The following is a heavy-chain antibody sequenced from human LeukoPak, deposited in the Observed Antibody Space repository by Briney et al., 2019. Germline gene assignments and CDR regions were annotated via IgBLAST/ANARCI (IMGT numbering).Heavy chain of an antibody. J-gene: IGHJ4*02. Sequence: GGSLRLSCAASGFTFNRHAMNWVRQAPGKGLQWVSSTSASGGNSYYADSVKGRFTISKDNSKNTVYLHMKGLRDDDTAIYYCAKGLIEVVTAMDHWGQGSLVTVSS. CDR3: AKGLIEVVTAMDH. D-gene: IGHD2-21*02. V-gene: IGHV3-23*01. CDR2: TSASGGNS. CDR1: GFTFNRHA.